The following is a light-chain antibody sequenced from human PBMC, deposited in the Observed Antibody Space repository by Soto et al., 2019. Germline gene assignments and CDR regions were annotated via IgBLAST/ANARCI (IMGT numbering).Light chain of an antibody. V-gene: IGKV1-12*01. CDR2: RAS. Sequence: DIQMTQSPSSVSASVGDRVTITCRVSQGVNNWLAWYQQKPGAAPKLLIYRASRLQSGVPSRFSGSGFGTDFTLTISSLQPEDFATYYCQHAKTNNLPITFGQGTRLEIK. J-gene: IGKJ5*01. CDR3: QHAKTNNLPIT. CDR1: QGVNNW.